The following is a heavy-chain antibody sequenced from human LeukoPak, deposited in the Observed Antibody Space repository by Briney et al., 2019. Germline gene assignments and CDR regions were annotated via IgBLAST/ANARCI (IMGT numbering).Heavy chain of an antibody. J-gene: IGHJ3*02. Sequence: SETLSLTCTVSGGSISSYYWSWIRQPAGKGLEWIGRIYTSGSTNYNPSLKSRVTMSVDTSKNQFSLKLSSVTAADTAVYYCARGPKYSSSWSQPKDAFDIWGQGTMVTVSS. V-gene: IGHV4-4*07. CDR1: GGSISSYY. CDR3: ARGPKYSSSWSQPKDAFDI. CDR2: IYTSGST. D-gene: IGHD6-13*01.